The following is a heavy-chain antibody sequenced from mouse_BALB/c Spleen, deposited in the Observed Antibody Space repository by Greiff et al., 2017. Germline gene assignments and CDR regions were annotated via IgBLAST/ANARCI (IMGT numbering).Heavy chain of an antibody. CDR2: IRNKANGYTT. J-gene: IGHJ1*01. CDR1: GFTFTDYY. CDR3: ARDYDGDWYFDV. V-gene: IGHV7-3*02. Sequence: DVKLVESGGGLVQPGGSLRLSCATSGFTFTDYYMSWVRQPPGKALEWLGFIRNKANGYTTEYSASVKGRFTISRDNSQSILYLQMNTLRAEDSATYYCARDYDGDWYFDVWGAGTTVTVSS. D-gene: IGHD2-12*01.